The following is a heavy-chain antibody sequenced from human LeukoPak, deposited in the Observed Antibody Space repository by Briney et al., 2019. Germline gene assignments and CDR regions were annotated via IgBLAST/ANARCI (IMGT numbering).Heavy chain of an antibody. CDR2: FSSSSSYI. V-gene: IGHV3-21*01. D-gene: IGHD6-19*01. J-gene: IGHJ5*02. CDR3: ARDPFIAVAGTRYRFDP. Sequence: RGSLRLSCAASGFTFSSYSMNWVRQAPGKGLEWVSSFSSSSSYIYYADSVKGRFTISRDNAKNSLYLQMNSLRAEDTTVYYCARDPFIAVAGTRYRFDPWGQGTLVTVSS. CDR1: GFTFSSYS.